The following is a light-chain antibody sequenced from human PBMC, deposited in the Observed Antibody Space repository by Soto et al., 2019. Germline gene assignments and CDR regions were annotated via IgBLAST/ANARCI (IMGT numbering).Light chain of an antibody. J-gene: IGLJ2*01. CDR3: AAWDDSLNGRV. CDR2: SNN. V-gene: IGLV1-44*01. CDR1: SSNIGSNT. Sequence: QSVVTQPPSASGTPGQRVTISCSGSSSNIGSNTVNWYQQLPGTAPKLIIYSNNQRPSGVPDRFSGSKSGTSASLAISGLQSEDEADYYCAAWDDSLNGRVFGGGTKLTVL.